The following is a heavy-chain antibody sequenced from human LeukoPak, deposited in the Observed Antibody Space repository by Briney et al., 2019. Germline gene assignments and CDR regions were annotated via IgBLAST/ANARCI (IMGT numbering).Heavy chain of an antibody. CDR1: GFTSIAYA. CDR3: ARNQQLGGHSYYYYGMDV. Sequence: GGSLRLSCVGSGFTSIAYALTWARQAPGKGLEWVSGISGGGVTTYYADSVKGRFTISRDNSRNTLYLQMNSLRADDTAIYYCARNQQLGGHSYYYYGMDVWGQGTTVTVSS. J-gene: IGHJ6*02. CDR2: ISGGGVTT. D-gene: IGHD3-16*01. V-gene: IGHV3-23*01.